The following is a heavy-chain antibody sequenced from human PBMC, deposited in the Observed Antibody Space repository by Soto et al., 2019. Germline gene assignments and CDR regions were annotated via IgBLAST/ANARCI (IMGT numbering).Heavy chain of an antibody. CDR1: GFTFCNAW. J-gene: IGHJ3*02. CDR2: IKSKTDGGTT. V-gene: IGHV3-15*01. CDR3: ARVLSCSSISCHAFDI. D-gene: IGHD2-2*01. Sequence: GGSLRLSCAASGFTFCNAWMSWVRQAPGKGLEWVGRIKSKTDGGTTDYAAPVKGRFTISRDDSKNTLYLQMNSLKTEDTAVYYCARVLSCSSISCHAFDIWGQGTMVTVSS.